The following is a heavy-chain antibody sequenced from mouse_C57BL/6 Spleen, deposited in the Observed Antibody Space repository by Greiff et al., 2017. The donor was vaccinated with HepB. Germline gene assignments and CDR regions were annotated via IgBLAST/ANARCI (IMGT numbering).Heavy chain of an antibody. V-gene: IGHV1-80*01. CDR2: IYPGDGDT. Sequence: QVQLQQSGAELVKPGASVKISCKASGYAFSSYWMNWVKQRPGKGLEWIGQIYPGDGDTNYNGKFKGKATLTADKSSSTAYMQLSSLTSEDSAVNFCAREHYSNYSFDVWGTGTTVTVSS. CDR3: AREHYSNYSFDV. D-gene: IGHD2-5*01. CDR1: GYAFSSYW. J-gene: IGHJ1*03.